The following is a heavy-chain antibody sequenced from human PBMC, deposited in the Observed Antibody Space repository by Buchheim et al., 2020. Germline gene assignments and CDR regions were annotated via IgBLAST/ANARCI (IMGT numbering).Heavy chain of an antibody. CDR2: ISTDGTTT. Sequence: EVQVVESGGGLVQPGGSLRLSCAVSGFTFSDYWMHWVRQAPGKGLVWVSCISTDGTTTNYADSVKGRFTISRDNAKNTVYLQMNSLRVEDTAVYYCARDPRERWLGIDDPWGQGTL. CDR3: ARDPRERWLGIDDP. D-gene: IGHD6-19*01. V-gene: IGHV3-74*01. CDR1: GFTFSDYW. J-gene: IGHJ5*02.